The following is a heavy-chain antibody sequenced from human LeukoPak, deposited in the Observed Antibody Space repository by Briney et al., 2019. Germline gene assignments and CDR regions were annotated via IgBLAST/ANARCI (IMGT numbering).Heavy chain of an antibody. CDR1: GFTFSSYG. D-gene: IGHD3-16*02. Sequence: GGSLRLSCAASGFTFSSYGMTWVRQAPGKGLEWVSGISGSGVGTYYADSVKGRFTISRGNAKNSLYLRMNSLRAEDTAVYYCARADYDYVWGSYRQYYFDYWGQGTLVTVSS. CDR3: ARADYDYVWGSYRQYYFDY. J-gene: IGHJ4*02. V-gene: IGHV3-23*01. CDR2: ISGSGVGT.